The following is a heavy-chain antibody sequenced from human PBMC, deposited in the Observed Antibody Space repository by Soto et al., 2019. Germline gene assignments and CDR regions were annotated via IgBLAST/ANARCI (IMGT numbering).Heavy chain of an antibody. CDR3: ARDASYYSLWSGYYPSRYGMDV. J-gene: IGHJ6*02. D-gene: IGHD3-3*01. CDR2: IWYDGSKK. Sequence: QVQVVESGGGVVQPGRSLRLSCAASGFTFSSFGMHWVRQAPGKGLEWVSLIWYDGSKKSYGDSVKGRFTISRDNSRNTVYLKMKSLRADDTAVYYCARDASYYSLWSGYYPSRYGMDVWGQGTTVTVSS. CDR1: GFTFSSFG. V-gene: IGHV3-33*01.